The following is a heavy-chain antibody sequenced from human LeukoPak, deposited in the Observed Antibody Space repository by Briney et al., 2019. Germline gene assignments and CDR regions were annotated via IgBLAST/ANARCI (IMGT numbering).Heavy chain of an antibody. CDR2: INPNSGGT. Sequence: GASLKVSCKASGYTFNKYGISWVRQAPGQGLEWMGWINPNSGGTNYAQKFQGRVTMTRDTSISTAYMELSRLRSDDTAVYYCARARAAAGSDYWGQGTLVTVSS. CDR3: ARARAAAGSDY. V-gene: IGHV1-2*02. D-gene: IGHD6-13*01. J-gene: IGHJ4*02. CDR1: GYTFNKYG.